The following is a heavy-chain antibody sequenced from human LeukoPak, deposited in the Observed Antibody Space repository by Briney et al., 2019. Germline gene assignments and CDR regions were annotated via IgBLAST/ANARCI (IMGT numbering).Heavy chain of an antibody. CDR3: ARGVNWFDP. CDR1: GFNFNSYY. CDR2: INSDGSIT. J-gene: IGHJ5*02. Sequence: PGGSLRLSCAASGFNFNSYYMQWVRQAPGKGLVWVSRINSDGSITSYADSVRGRFTVSRDNAKNSLYLQMNSLRAEDTAVYYCARGVNWFDPWGQGTLVTVSS. V-gene: IGHV3-74*01.